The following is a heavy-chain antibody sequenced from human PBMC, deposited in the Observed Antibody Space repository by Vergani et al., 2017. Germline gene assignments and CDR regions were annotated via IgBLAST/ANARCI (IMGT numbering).Heavy chain of an antibody. CDR2: IYHSGST. V-gene: IGHV4-38-2*01. D-gene: IGHD2-2*03. CDR1: GGSFSGYY. CDR3: ARLGGYCSSTSCYPIPRVDY. Sequence: QVQLQESGPGLVKPSETLSLTCAVYGGSFSGYYWSWIRQPPGKGLEWIGSIYHSGSTYYNPSLKSRVTISVDTSKNQFSLKLSSVTAADTAVYYCARLGGYCSSTSCYPIPRVDYWGQGTLVTVSS. J-gene: IGHJ4*02.